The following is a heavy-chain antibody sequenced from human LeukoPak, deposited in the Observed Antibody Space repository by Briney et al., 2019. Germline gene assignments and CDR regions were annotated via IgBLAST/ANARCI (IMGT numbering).Heavy chain of an antibody. Sequence: ASVKVSCKASGYTFTSYGISWVRQAPGKGLEWMGGFDPEDGETIYAQKFQGRVTMTEDTSTDTAYMELSSLRSEDTAVYYCATDQRAYCGGDCPPRYWGQGTLVTVSS. D-gene: IGHD2-21*02. CDR2: FDPEDGET. J-gene: IGHJ4*02. CDR1: GYTFTSYG. CDR3: ATDQRAYCGGDCPPRY. V-gene: IGHV1-24*01.